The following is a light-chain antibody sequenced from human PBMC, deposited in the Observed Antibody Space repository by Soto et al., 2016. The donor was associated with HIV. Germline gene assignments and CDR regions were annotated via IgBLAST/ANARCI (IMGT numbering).Light chain of an antibody. Sequence: DIQMTQSPSTLSASVGDRVTITCRASQDITTWLAWYQQKPGKPPNLLIYKASNLQNGVPSRFSGSGSGTEFTLSINSLQPDDFATYYCQQFGNKPYTFGQGTKAGDQ. CDR3: QQFGNKPYT. V-gene: IGKV1-5*03. CDR1: QDITTW. CDR2: KAS. J-gene: IGKJ2*01.